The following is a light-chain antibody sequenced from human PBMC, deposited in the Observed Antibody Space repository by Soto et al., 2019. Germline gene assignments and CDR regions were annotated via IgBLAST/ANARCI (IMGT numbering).Light chain of an antibody. CDR1: QSISSW. CDR3: QQYNRYPYT. J-gene: IGKJ2*01. Sequence: DIQMTQSPSTLSASVGDRVTITCRASQSISSWLAWYQQKPGKAPKLLIYDASSLESGGPTRFSGSGSGTEFTLTISCLQPDDFATYYCQQYNRYPYTFGQGTKLEIK. V-gene: IGKV1-5*01. CDR2: DAS.